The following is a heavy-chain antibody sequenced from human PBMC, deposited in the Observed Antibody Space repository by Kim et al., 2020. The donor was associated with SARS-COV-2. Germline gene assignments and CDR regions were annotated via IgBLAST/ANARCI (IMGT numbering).Heavy chain of an antibody. J-gene: IGHJ5*02. CDR1: GGSISSYY. Sequence: SETLSLTCTVSGGSISSYYWSWIRQPPGKGLEWIGYIYYSGSTNYNPSLKSRVTISVDTSKNQFSLKLSSVTAADTAVYYCARVGYGDYVWGGPFDPWGQGTLVTVSS. CDR2: IYYSGST. CDR3: ARVGYGDYVWGGPFDP. V-gene: IGHV4-59*13. D-gene: IGHD4-17*01.